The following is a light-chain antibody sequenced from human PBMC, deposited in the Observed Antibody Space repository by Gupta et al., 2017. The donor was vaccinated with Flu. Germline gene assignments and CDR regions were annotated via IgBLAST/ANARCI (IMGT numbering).Light chain of an antibody. CDR3: QQYNNWPLYS. J-gene: IGKJ2*03. CDR2: GAS. CDR1: QSVSSN. Sequence: EIAMTQSPATLSVSPGERATLSCRASQSVSSNLAWYQQKPGQAPRLLIYGASTRATGIPARFSGSGSGTEFTLTISSLQSEDFAVHYCQQYNNWPLYSFGQGTKLEIK. V-gene: IGKV3-15*01.